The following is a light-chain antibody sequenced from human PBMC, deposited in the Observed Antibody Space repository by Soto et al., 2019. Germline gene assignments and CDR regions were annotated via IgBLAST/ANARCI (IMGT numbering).Light chain of an antibody. CDR3: QSYDSSLSGYV. Sequence: QSVLTQPPSVSEAPGQRVTISCTGSSSNIGAGYEAHWYQQVPGTAPKLLIYDNNNRPSGVPDRFSGSKSGTSASLAITGLPAEDEAEYYCQSYDSSLSGYVFGTGTKLTVL. V-gene: IGLV1-40*01. CDR2: DNN. CDR1: SSNIGAGYE. J-gene: IGLJ1*01.